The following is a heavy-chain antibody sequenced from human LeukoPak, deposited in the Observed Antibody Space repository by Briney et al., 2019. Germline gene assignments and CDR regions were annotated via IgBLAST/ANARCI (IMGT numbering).Heavy chain of an antibody. Sequence: ASVKVSCKTSGYEFTSYGISWVRQAPGQGLEWMGWISAYNGHTDYTQNLQGRVTMTTDTSTGTAYMELRRPRSDDTAVYYCAGPQPYYFDYWGQGTLVTVSS. CDR1: GYEFTSYG. CDR2: ISAYNGHT. J-gene: IGHJ4*02. V-gene: IGHV1-18*01. CDR3: AGPQPYYFDY.